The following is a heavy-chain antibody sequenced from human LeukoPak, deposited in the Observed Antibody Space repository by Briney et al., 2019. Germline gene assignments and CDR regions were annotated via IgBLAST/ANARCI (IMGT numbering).Heavy chain of an antibody. J-gene: IGHJ4*02. CDR3: AKGYSSGPETFDY. V-gene: IGHV3-30*02. CDR2: IRYDGSNK. D-gene: IGHD6-19*01. Sequence: GGSLRLSCAASGFTFSTYAMSWVRQAPGKGLEWVAFIRYDGSNKYYADSVKGRFTISRDNSKNTLNLQMNSLTAEDTAVYYCAKGYSSGPETFDYWGQGTLVTVSS. CDR1: GFTFSTYA.